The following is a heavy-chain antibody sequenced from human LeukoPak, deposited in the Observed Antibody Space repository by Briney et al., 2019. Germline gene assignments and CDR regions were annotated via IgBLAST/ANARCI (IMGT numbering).Heavy chain of an antibody. CDR1: GFTFSSYG. CDR2: ISYDGSNK. D-gene: IGHD3-22*01. J-gene: IGHJ4*02. CDR3: ARDPRGPTGYDSSSRDTFDY. Sequence: PGGSLRLSCAASGFTFSSYGMHWVRQAPGKGLEWVAVISYDGSNKYYADSVKGRFTISRDNPKNTVYLQMNSLRAEDSAVYYCARDPRGPTGYDSSSRDTFDYWGLGTLVTVSS. V-gene: IGHV3-30*03.